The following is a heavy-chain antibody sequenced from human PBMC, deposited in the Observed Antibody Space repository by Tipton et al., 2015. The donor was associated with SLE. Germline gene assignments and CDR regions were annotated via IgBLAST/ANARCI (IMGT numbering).Heavy chain of an antibody. CDR3: ARGISSGWWNY. CDR1: GGSFSGYY. V-gene: IGHV4-34*01. CDR2: MSRSGGT. Sequence: TLSLTCAVYGGSFSGYYGSWIRQPPGKGLEWIGEMSRSGGTNYNPSLKSRVTISVDTSKNQFSLKLSSVTAADTAVYYCARGISSGWWNYWGQGNLVTVPS. D-gene: IGHD6-19*01. J-gene: IGHJ4*02.